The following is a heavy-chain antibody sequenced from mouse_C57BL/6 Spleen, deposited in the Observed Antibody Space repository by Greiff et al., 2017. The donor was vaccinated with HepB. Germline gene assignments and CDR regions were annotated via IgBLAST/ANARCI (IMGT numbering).Heavy chain of an antibody. Sequence: EVQLVESGPGLVKPSQSLSLTCSVTGYSITSGYYWHWIRQFPGNKLEWMGYISYDGSNNYNPSLKNRISITRDTSKNQFFLKLNSVTTEDTATYYCARGVYDGFAYWGQGTLVTVSA. CDR2: ISYDGSN. D-gene: IGHD2-12*01. CDR1: GYSITSGYY. V-gene: IGHV3-6*01. CDR3: ARGVYDGFAY. J-gene: IGHJ3*01.